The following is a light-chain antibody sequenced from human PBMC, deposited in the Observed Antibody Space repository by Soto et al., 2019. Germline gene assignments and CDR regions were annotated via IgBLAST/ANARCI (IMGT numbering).Light chain of an antibody. CDR2: KNN. CDR3: AAWDDSRNAWV. Sequence: QSFLSQTPSVSGTLGQRVIISCSGSNSNIEGNAVNWYQQVPGTAPKLLIYKNNHRPSGVSDRFSGSKSGTSASLAISGLQSADETDYYCAAWDDSRNAWVFGGGTKLTVL. CDR1: NSNIEGNA. V-gene: IGLV1-44*01. J-gene: IGLJ3*02.